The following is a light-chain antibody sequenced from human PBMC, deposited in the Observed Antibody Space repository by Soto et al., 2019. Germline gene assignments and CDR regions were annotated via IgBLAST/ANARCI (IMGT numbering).Light chain of an antibody. Sequence: EVVLAQSPGTLSLSPGERATLSCRASQTVGTTYLAWYQQKPGQAPRLLIYDASNRATGIPARFSGSGSGTDFTLTISSLEPEDFAVYYCQQRSNWPRFTFGQGTRLEIK. CDR2: DAS. J-gene: IGKJ5*01. V-gene: IGKV3-11*01. CDR1: QTVGTTY. CDR3: QQRSNWPRFT.